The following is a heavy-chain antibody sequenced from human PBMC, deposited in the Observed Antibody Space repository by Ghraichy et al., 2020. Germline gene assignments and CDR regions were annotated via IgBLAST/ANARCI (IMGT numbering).Heavy chain of an antibody. D-gene: IGHD6-19*01. J-gene: IGHJ4*02. CDR3: AKSLGSSGWYGKYYFDY. CDR1: GFTFNSYA. CDR2: ISGSGGSS. V-gene: IGHV3-23*01. Sequence: GSLRLSCAASGFTFNSYAMSWVRQAPGKGLEWVSAISGSGGSSYYADSVKGRFTISRDNSKNTLYLQMNSLRAEDTAVYYCAKSLGSSGWYGKYYFDYWGQGTLVTVSS.